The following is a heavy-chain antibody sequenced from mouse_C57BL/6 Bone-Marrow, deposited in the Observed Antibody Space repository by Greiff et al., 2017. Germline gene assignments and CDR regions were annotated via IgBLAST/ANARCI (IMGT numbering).Heavy chain of an antibody. J-gene: IGHJ3*01. D-gene: IGHD1-1*01. CDR1: GYTFTSYG. V-gene: IGHV1-58*01. CDR2: IYIGNGYT. Sequence: EVQLKQSGAELVRPGSSVKMSCKTSGYTFTSYGINWVKQRPGQGLEWIGYIYIGNGYTEYNEKFKGKATLTSDTSSSTAYMQLSSLTSEDSAIYFCAINQYYCSSYPAWFAYWGQGTLVTVSA. CDR3: AINQYYCSSYPAWFAY.